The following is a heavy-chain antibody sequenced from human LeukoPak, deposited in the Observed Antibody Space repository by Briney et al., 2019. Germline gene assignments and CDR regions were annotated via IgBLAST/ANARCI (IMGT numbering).Heavy chain of an antibody. CDR3: ARGSWDGYNLDAFDI. D-gene: IGHD5-24*01. V-gene: IGHV1-2*02. J-gene: IGHJ3*02. CDR1: GGTFSSYA. Sequence: ASVKVSCKASGGTFSSYAISWVRQAPGQGLEWMGWINPNSGGTNYAQKFQGRVSVTRDTSISTVYMELSRLRYDDTAVYYCARGSWDGYNLDAFDIWGQGTMVTVSS. CDR2: INPNSGGT.